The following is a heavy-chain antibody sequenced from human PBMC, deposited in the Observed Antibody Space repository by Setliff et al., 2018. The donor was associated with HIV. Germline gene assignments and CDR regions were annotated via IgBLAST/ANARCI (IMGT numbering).Heavy chain of an antibody. Sequence: SETLSLTCAVSGYSIRSGYYWGWIRQPPGKGLEWIGNIYHSGSTNYNPSLKSRVTISIVKSKSQFSLKLSSVTVADTAVYYCARGQHSSTWGALFDYWGQGTLVTVSS. V-gene: IGHV4-38-2*01. CDR2: IYHSGST. J-gene: IGHJ4*02. CDR1: GYSIRSGYY. CDR3: ARGQHSSTWGALFDY. D-gene: IGHD6-13*01.